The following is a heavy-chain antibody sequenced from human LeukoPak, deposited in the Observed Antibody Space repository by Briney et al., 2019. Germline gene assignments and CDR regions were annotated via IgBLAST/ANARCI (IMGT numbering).Heavy chain of an antibody. D-gene: IGHD2-2*01. J-gene: IGHJ4*02. Sequence: GSLRLSCAAAGFTLNNYAMSWVRQAPGKGLEWVALISADAKQTHYADLVKGRFTISRDNAKNSLYLQMNSLGAEDTAVYYCARVVPAAGGDYWGQGTLVTVSS. CDR3: ARVVPAAGGDY. V-gene: IGHV3-23*01. CDR2: ISADAKQT. CDR1: GFTLNNYA.